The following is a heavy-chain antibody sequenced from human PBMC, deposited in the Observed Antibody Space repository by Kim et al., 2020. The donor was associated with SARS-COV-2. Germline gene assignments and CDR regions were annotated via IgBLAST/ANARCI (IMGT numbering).Heavy chain of an antibody. V-gene: IGHV4-61*03. CDR1: GGSVSSGNGNYY. Sequence: SETLSLTCTVSGGSVSSGNGNYYWNWIRKPPGKGLEWIGYIHHSGSTSYNPSLKSRVTISVDSSKNHFSLKVTSVTAADTAVYYCVRDLVGIEDYWGQGILVTVSS. J-gene: IGHJ4*02. CDR2: IHHSGST. D-gene: IGHD1-26*01. CDR3: VRDLVGIEDY.